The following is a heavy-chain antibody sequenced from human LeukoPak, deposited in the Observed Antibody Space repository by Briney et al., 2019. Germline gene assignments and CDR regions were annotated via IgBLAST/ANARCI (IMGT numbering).Heavy chain of an antibody. V-gene: IGHV3-43*02. CDR1: GFTFDDYA. J-gene: IGHJ5*02. Sequence: PGGPLRLSCAASGFTFDDYAMHWVRQAPGKGLEWVSLISGDGGSTYYADSVKGRFTISRDNSKNSLYLQMNSLRTEDTALYYCAKDMSYGSGSYYNGGDNWFDPWGQGTLVTVSS. CDR3: AKDMSYGSGSYYNGGDNWFDP. CDR2: ISGDGGST. D-gene: IGHD3-10*01.